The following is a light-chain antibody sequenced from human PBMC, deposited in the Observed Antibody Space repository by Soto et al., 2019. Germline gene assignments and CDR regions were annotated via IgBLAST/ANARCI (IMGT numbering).Light chain of an antibody. Sequence: QSVLTQPRSVSGSPVQSVTISCTGTSSDVGGYNYVSWYLQHPGKAPKVMIYDVSKRPSGVPDRFSGSKSGNTASLTISGLQSEDEDHYYCCSFEGNYIYVCGTGIKVTVL. V-gene: IGLV2-11*01. J-gene: IGLJ1*01. CDR1: SSDVGGYNY. CDR3: CSFEGNYIYV. CDR2: DVS.